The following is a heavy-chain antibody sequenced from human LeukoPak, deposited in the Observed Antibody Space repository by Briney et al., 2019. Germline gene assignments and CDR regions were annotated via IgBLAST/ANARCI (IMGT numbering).Heavy chain of an antibody. CDR1: GFTFSDYY. V-gene: IGHV3-11*01. Sequence: PGGSLRLSCAASGFTFSDYYMNWIRQAPGKGLEWVSYISSSGATIYYADSVKGRFTVSRDNAKNSLYLQMNSLRAEDTAMYYCARDIRAVGVTLYFDYWGQGILVTVSS. CDR2: ISSSGATI. J-gene: IGHJ4*02. CDR3: ARDIRAVGVTLYFDY. D-gene: IGHD1-26*01.